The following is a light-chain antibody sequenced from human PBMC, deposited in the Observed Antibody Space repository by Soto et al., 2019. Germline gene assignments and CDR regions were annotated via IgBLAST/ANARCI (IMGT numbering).Light chain of an antibody. Sequence: DIQMTQSPSFVSASVGDRVTITCRASQGISSCLAWYQQRPGKAPKLLIYGASSLQSGVPSRFSGSGSGTEFTLSISSLQPEDCATYYCQQGNRFPFTFGQGTKLEIK. V-gene: IGKV1-12*01. CDR3: QQGNRFPFT. J-gene: IGKJ2*01. CDR1: QGISSC. CDR2: GAS.